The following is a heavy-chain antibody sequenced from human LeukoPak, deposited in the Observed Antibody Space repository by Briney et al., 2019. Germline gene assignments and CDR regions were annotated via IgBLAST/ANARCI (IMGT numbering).Heavy chain of an antibody. D-gene: IGHD2-21*01. J-gene: IGHJ4*02. V-gene: IGHV3-23*01. CDR3: AKDGDVVVIAILYN. CDR2: ISGSGGST. CDR1: GFTFSSYA. Sequence: GGSLRLPCAASGFTFSSYAMSWVRQAPGKGLEWVSAISGSGGSTYYADSVKGRFTISRDNSKNTLYLQMNSLRAEDTAVYYCAKDGDVVVIAILYNWGQGTLVTVSS.